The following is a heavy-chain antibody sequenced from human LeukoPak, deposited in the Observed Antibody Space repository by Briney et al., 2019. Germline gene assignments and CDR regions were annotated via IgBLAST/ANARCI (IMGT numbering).Heavy chain of an antibody. CDR3: AAYYYDSSGHRPFDY. Sequence: GGSLRLSCAASGFTFDDYAMHWVRQAPGKGLEWVSGISWNSGSIGYVDSVKGRFTISRDNAKNSLYLQMNSLRAEDTAVYCCAAYYYDSSGHRPFDYWGQGTLVTVSS. V-gene: IGHV3-9*01. CDR2: ISWNSGSI. J-gene: IGHJ4*02. D-gene: IGHD3-22*01. CDR1: GFTFDDYA.